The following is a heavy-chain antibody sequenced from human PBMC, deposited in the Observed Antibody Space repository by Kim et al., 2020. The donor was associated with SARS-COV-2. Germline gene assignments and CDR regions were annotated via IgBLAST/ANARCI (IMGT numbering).Heavy chain of an antibody. CDR3: ARSLTTMTKVLDS. D-gene: IGHD4-17*01. V-gene: IGHV3-48*04. CDR2: ISSGSITI. J-gene: IGHJ4*02. Sequence: GGSLRLSCAASGFTFDSYTMNWVRQAPGKGLEWVSYISSGSITIYYADSVKGRFTISRDNAKNSLFLQMNSLRAEDSAVYYCARSLTTMTKVLDSWGQGT. CDR1: GFTFDSYT.